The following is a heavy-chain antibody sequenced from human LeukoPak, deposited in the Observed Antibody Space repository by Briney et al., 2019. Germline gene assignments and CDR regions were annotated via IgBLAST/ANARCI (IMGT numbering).Heavy chain of an antibody. D-gene: IGHD1-26*01. J-gene: IGHJ4*02. CDR2: FSYSGST. CDR3: ARMYSGTSFYFHF. CDR1: GVSISDYH. Sequence: SETLSLTCSVSGVSISDYHWIWIRQPPAKGLEWMGYFSYSGSTRYNPSLKSRVTMSVDTSKNQFSLRLISVAAADTAVYYCARMYSGTSFYFHFWRQGPRDTVST. V-gene: IGHV4-59*01.